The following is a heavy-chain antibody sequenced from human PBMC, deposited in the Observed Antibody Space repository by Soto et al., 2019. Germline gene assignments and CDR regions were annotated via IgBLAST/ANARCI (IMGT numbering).Heavy chain of an antibody. CDR2: ITASGGST. J-gene: IGHJ6*02. V-gene: IGHV3-23*01. CDR3: AVHLGQNYYTLDV. Sequence: EVQLLESGGGLIEPGGSLRLSCTGSQFTFSNFVMSWVRQVPGKGLEWLSRITASGGSTYYADSVKGRFSVSRDNSKNTLYLQLNSLEAEDTAVYHCAVHLGQNYYTLDVWGQGTTVHVSS. CDR1: QFTFSNFV.